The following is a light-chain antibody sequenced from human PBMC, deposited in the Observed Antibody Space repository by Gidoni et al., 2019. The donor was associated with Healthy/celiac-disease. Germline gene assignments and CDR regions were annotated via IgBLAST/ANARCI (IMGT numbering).Light chain of an antibody. Sequence: DIQMTQSPSSLSASVGDRVTINCRASQGISNYLAWYQQKPGKVPKLLIYAASTLQSGVPSRFSGSGSGTDFTLTISSLQPEDVATYYCQKYNSAPHTFGQGTKVEIK. J-gene: IGKJ1*01. CDR1: QGISNY. V-gene: IGKV1-27*01. CDR3: QKYNSAPHT. CDR2: AAS.